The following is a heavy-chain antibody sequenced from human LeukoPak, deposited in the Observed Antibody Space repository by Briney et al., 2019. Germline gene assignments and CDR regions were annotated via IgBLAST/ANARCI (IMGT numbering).Heavy chain of an antibody. CDR1: GGSISSYY. J-gene: IGHJ4*02. CDR3: ARTHYDILTGYPYYFDY. V-gene: IGHV4-59*01. D-gene: IGHD3-9*01. CDR2: IYYSGST. Sequence: SETLSLTCTVSGGSISSYYWSWLRQPPGKGLEGIGYIYYSGSTNYNPSLTSRFTISVDTSNNQFSLTLSSVTAADTAVYYCARTHYDILTGYPYYFDYWGQGTLVTVSS.